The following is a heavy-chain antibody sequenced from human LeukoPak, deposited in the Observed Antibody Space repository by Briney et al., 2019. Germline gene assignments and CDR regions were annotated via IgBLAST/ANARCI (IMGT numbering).Heavy chain of an antibody. CDR2: INQDGSEK. D-gene: IGHD2-2*01. CDR1: GFTFSVYW. V-gene: IGHV3-7*03. J-gene: IGHJ4*02. CDR3: VKDRLADCSSITCSVFDS. Sequence: PGGSLRLSRAASGFTFSVYWMSRVRQATGKGLEWGANINQDGSEKYYVDSEKRRSTISRDNAKNSLYLQMSSRRAEDTAVYYCVKDRLADCSSITCSVFDSWGQGTLVSVSS.